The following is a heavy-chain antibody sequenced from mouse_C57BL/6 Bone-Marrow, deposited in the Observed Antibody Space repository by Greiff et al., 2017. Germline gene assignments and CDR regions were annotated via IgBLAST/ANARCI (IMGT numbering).Heavy chain of an antibody. CDR2: IDPSGSYT. CDR3: AREREDSSGYYYAMDY. J-gene: IGHJ4*01. CDR1: GYTFTSYW. Sequence: QVHVKQSGAELVMPGASVKLSCKASGYTFTSYWMYWVKQRPGQGLEWIGEIDPSGSYTNYNQKFKGKSTLTVDKSSSTAYMQLSSLTSEDSAVYYCAREREDSSGYYYAMDYWGQGTSVTVSS. V-gene: IGHV1-69*01. D-gene: IGHD3-2*02.